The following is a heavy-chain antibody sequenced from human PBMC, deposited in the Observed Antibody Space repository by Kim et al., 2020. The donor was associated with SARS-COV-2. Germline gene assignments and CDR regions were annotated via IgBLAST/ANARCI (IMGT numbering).Heavy chain of an antibody. CDR2: IIPILGIA. CDR3: ARDRGSGSYYPDY. Sequence: SVKVSCKASGGTFSSYTISWVRQAPGQGLEWMGRIIPILGIANYAQKFQGRVTITADKSTSTAYMELSSLRSEDTAVYYCARDRGSGSYYPDYWGQGTLVTVSS. CDR1: GGTFSSYT. V-gene: IGHV1-69*04. D-gene: IGHD3-10*01. J-gene: IGHJ4*02.